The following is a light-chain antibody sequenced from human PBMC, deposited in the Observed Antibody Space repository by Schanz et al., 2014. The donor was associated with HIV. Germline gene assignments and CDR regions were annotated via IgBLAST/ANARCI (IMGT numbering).Light chain of an antibody. Sequence: QSVLTQPASVSGSPGQSITISCTGTSSDVGYYNYVSWYQQHPGKAPKLMIYDVSNRPSGVSSRFSGSASGNTASLTISGLQAEDEAYYYCSSYTSSSTLVFGTGTKLTVL. CDR2: DVS. CDR3: SSYTSSSTLV. J-gene: IGLJ1*01. V-gene: IGLV2-14*03. CDR1: SSDVGYYNY.